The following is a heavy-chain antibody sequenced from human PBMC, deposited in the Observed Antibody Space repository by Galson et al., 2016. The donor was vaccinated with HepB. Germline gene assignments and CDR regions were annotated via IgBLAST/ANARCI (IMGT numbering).Heavy chain of an antibody. Sequence: SETLSLTCTVSGDSISRYQWSWIRQPPGKGLEWIGYIYDSGITYYNPSLKSRVTISIDTSKNQFSLKLNSVTAADTAVYYCARRDSSIAAFDYWGQGTLVTVSS. CDR2: IYDSGIT. CDR3: ARRDSSIAAFDY. CDR1: GDSISRYQ. J-gene: IGHJ4*02. D-gene: IGHD6-6*01. V-gene: IGHV4-59*08.